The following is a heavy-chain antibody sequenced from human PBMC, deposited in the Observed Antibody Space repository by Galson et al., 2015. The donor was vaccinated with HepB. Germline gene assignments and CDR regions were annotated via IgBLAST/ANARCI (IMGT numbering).Heavy chain of an antibody. CDR2: IDPSDSYT. V-gene: IGHV5-10-1*01. CDR1: GYSFTSYW. Sequence: QSGAEVKKPGESLRISCKGSGYSFTSYWIGWVRQMPGKGLEWMGRIDPSDSYTNYSPSFQGHVTISADKSISTAYLQWSSLKASDTAMYYCARHAGLGSGYSGSDYWGQGTLVTVSS. D-gene: IGHD3-3*01. J-gene: IGHJ4*02. CDR3: ARHAGLGSGYSGSDY.